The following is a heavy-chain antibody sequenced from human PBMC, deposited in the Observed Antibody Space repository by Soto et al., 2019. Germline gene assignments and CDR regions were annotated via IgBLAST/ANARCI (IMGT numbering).Heavy chain of an antibody. CDR2: ISDSSATI. D-gene: IGHD3-22*01. V-gene: IGHV3-48*01. CDR3: ARVPNCDSSGCYSYFDL. J-gene: IGHJ4*02. CDR1: GFTFKSLT. Sequence: GGSLRLSCAAFGFTFKSLTMNRVRQAPGKRLEWLSYISDSSATIYYADSVRGRFIISRDNARNSLHLQMNSLRAEDTAVYFCARVPNCDSSGCYSYFDLWGQGALVTVSS.